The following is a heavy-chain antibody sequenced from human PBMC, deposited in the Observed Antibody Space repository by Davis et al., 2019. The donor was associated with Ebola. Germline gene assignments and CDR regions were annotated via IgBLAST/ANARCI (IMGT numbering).Heavy chain of an antibody. CDR3: ARLFSTARVVYGMDL. V-gene: IGHV5-51*01. J-gene: IGHJ6*02. Sequence: PGGSLRLSCEASGYDFSSSYVAWVRQVPGKGLEWMGIIYPGDSDTRYGPSFLGQVTISADKSIRTVYLQWGNLQASDSAIYYCARLFSTARVVYGMDLWGQGTTVVVSS. CDR1: GYDFSSSY. CDR2: IYPGDSDT. D-gene: IGHD2-21*01.